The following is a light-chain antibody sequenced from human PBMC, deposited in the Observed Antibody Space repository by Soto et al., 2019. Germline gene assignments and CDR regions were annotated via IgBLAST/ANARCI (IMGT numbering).Light chain of an antibody. CDR1: QSVSSSY. CDR2: GAS. Sequence: EIVLTQSPGTLSLSPRERETNSCRASQSVSSSYLAWYQHKPGQAPRLLINGASRRATGIPDRFSGSGSGTDFTLTFSRLEPEDFAVYYCQQYGDSPTFGQGTRLEIK. V-gene: IGKV3-20*01. CDR3: QQYGDSPT. J-gene: IGKJ5*01.